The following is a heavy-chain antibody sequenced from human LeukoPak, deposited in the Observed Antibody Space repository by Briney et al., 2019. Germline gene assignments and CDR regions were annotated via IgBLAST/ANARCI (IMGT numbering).Heavy chain of an antibody. D-gene: IGHD3-10*01. CDR1: GGSISSYY. J-gene: IGHJ5*02. V-gene: IGHV4-4*07. Sequence: SETLSLTCTVSGGSISSYYWSWIRQPAGKGLEWIGRIYTSGNTNYNPSLKSRVTMSVDTSRNQFSLKLSSVTAADTAVYYCARDLHGSGTWDWFDPWGQGTLVTVSS. CDR2: IYTSGNT. CDR3: ARDLHGSGTWDWFDP.